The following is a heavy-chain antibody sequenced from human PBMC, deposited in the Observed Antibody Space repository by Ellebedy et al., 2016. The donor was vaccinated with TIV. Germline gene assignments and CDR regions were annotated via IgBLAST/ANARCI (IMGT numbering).Heavy chain of an antibody. CDR2: IFSGGGI. J-gene: IGHJ6*02. CDR3: TRGGSFSGTNGMDV. Sequence: GESLKISXSATGFGFSGYAMSWVRQAPGKGLEWISLIFSGGGIQYADSVKGRFTISRDHSKNTLYLQMNSLRVDDTAVYYCTRGGSFSGTNGMDVWGQGTTVTVSS. V-gene: IGHV3-23*03. CDR1: GFGFSGYA. D-gene: IGHD3-16*01.